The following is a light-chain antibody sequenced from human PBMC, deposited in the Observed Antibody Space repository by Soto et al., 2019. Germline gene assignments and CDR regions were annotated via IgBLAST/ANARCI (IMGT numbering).Light chain of an antibody. CDR2: GAS. V-gene: IGKV3-15*01. J-gene: IGKJ1*01. CDR1: QSVSSN. CDR3: QQYGSSPGT. Sequence: TQSPGTLSLSPGERATLSCRASQSVSSNLAWYQQKPGQAPRLLIYGASTRATGIPARFSGSGSGTEFNLTISSLQSEDFAVYYCQQYGSSPGTFGQGTKVDIK.